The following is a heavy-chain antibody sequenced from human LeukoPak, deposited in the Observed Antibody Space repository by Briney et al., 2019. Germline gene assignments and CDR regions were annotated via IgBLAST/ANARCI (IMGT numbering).Heavy chain of an antibody. V-gene: IGHV3-73*01. CDR3: TRHIAGYYKDY. CDR1: GFTFSSYG. J-gene: IGHJ4*02. D-gene: IGHD3-9*01. CDR2: IRSKANSYAT. Sequence: GGSLRLSCAASGFTFSSYGMHWVRQASGKGLEWVGRIRSKANSYATAYAASVKGRFTISRDDSKNTAYPQMNSLKTEDTAVYYCTRHIAGYYKDYWGQGTLVTVSS.